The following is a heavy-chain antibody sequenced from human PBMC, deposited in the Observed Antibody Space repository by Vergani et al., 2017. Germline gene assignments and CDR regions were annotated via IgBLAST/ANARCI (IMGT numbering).Heavy chain of an antibody. CDR2: ISGRSSYV. J-gene: IGHJ4*02. Sequence: EVQVVQSGGGLVKPGGSLRLSCETSGFIFSDYNLNWVRQAPGSGLEWVASISGRSSYVNYAVSVKGRFTISRDNAKNSLFLQMNSLRAEDTAIYYCAKDILRWAFDYWGQGTLVTVSS. D-gene: IGHD4-23*01. V-gene: IGHV3-21*02. CDR1: GFIFSDYN. CDR3: AKDILRWAFDY.